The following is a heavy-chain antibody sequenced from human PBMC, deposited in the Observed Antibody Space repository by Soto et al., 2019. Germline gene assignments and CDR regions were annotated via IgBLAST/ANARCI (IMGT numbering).Heavy chain of an antibody. CDR1: GFTFSSYA. D-gene: IGHD1-26*01. CDR3: ARNSGSYRDWYFDL. J-gene: IGHJ2*01. CDR2: ISYDGSNK. Sequence: ESGGGVVQPGRSLRLSCAASGFTFSSYAMHWVRQAPGKGLEWVAVISYDGSNKYYADSVKGRFTISRDNSKNTLYLQMNSLRAEDTAVYYCARNSGSYRDWYFDLWGRGTLVTVSS. V-gene: IGHV3-30-3*01.